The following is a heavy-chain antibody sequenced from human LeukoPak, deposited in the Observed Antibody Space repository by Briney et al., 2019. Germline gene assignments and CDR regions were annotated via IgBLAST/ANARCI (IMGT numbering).Heavy chain of an antibody. V-gene: IGHV4-59*08. D-gene: IGHD2-8*01. CDR1: GGSISSYY. Sequence: SETLPLTCTVSGGSISSYYWSWIRQPPGKGLEWIGYIYYSGSTNYNPSLKSRVTISVDTSKNQFSLKLSSVTAADTAVYYCARGMVYAMSNWFDPWGQGTLVTVSS. CDR2: IYYSGST. J-gene: IGHJ5*02. CDR3: ARGMVYAMSNWFDP.